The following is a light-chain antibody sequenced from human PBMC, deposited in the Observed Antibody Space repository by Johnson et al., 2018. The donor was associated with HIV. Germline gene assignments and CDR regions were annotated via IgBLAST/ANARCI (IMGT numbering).Light chain of an antibody. Sequence: QSVLTQPPSVSAAPGQKVTISCSGSSSNIGRNYVSWYQQLPGTAPKLLLFDNNQRPLGLPARFSGSKSGTSATLAITGLPTGDEAEYYCATWDNILPPFYDFRTATKVT. CDR1: SSNIGRNY. J-gene: IGLJ1*01. CDR2: DNN. CDR3: ATWDNILPPFYD. V-gene: IGLV1-51*01.